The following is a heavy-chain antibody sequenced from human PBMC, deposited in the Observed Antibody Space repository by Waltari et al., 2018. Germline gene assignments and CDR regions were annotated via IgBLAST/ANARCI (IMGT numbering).Heavy chain of an antibody. D-gene: IGHD3-22*01. CDR3: ARAAYYYDSSGYLDY. J-gene: IGHJ4*02. CDR1: GFTVSSNY. CDR2: IYSGGST. Sequence: EVQLVESGGGLIQPGGSLRLSCAASGFTVSSNYMSWVRQAPGKGLEWVSVIYSGGSTYYAYSVKGRFTISRDNSKNTLYLQMNSLRAEDTAVYYCARAAYYYDSSGYLDYWGQGTLVTVSS. V-gene: IGHV3-53*01.